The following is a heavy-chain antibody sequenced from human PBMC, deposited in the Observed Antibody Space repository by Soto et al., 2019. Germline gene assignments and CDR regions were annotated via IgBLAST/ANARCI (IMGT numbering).Heavy chain of an antibody. CDR2: IYYSGST. D-gene: IGHD6-13*01. Sequence: QVQLQESGPGLVKPSQTLSLTCTVSGGSISSGGYYWSWIRQHPGRGLEWIGYIYYSGSTYYNPSLRSRVIMSVDTSKSQFSLKLSSVTAADTAVYFCASLVPSPPGVAAALFDPWGQGTLVTVSS. CDR1: GGSISSGGYY. V-gene: IGHV4-31*03. CDR3: ASLVPSPPGVAAALFDP. J-gene: IGHJ5*02.